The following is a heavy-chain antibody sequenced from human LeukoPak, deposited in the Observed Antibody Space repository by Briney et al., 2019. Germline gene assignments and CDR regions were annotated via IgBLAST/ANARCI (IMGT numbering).Heavy chain of an antibody. D-gene: IGHD2-21*01. Sequence: PGGSLRLSCAASGFTFSSYAMSWVRQAPGKGLEWVSAIGDSGGSTHHADSVNGRFTISRDSSRNTLFLQMTSLRAEDTALYYCASAREYCGSAECYEYFQHWGQGTLVTVSS. V-gene: IGHV3-23*01. CDR3: ASAREYCGSAECYEYFQH. CDR1: GFTFSSYA. J-gene: IGHJ1*01. CDR2: IGDSGGST.